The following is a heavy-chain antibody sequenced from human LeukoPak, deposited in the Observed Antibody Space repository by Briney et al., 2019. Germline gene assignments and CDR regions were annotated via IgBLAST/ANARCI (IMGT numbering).Heavy chain of an antibody. D-gene: IGHD3-10*01. CDR2: IYYSGST. CDR1: GDSISSGNY. J-gene: IGHJ3*02. V-gene: IGHV4-61*01. CDR3: ARDRAVRGEGAFDI. Sequence: SETLSLTCTVSGDSISSGNYWGWIRQPPGKGLEWIGYIYYSGSTNYNPSLKSRVTISVDTSKNQFSLKLSSVTAADTAVYYCARDRAVRGEGAFDIWGQGTMVTVSS.